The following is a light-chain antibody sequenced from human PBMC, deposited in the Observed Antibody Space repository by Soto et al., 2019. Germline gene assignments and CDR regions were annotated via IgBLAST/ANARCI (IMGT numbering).Light chain of an antibody. Sequence: EIVMTQSPATLSVFPGERATLSCRASQSVSSNLAWYQQKPGQAPRLLIYGSFTRATGIPARFSGSGSGTEFTLIISSLQSEDFAVYYCQQYGSSPRTFGQGTKVEIK. CDR2: GSF. CDR1: QSVSSN. J-gene: IGKJ1*01. V-gene: IGKV3-15*01. CDR3: QQYGSSPRT.